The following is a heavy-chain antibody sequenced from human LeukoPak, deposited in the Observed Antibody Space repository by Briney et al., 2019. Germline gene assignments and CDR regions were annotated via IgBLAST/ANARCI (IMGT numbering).Heavy chain of an antibody. D-gene: IGHD5-24*01. J-gene: IGHJ3*01. CDR3: AKDIQLST. CDR2: ISGSGGST. CDR1: GFTFSGYA. Sequence: GGSLRLSCAASGFTFSGYAMTWVRQAPGKGLEWVSLISGSGGSTYYADSVKGRFTISRDNSKNTLSLQMNSLRVEDTAMYFCAKDIQLSTWGLGTMVTVSS. V-gene: IGHV3-23*01.